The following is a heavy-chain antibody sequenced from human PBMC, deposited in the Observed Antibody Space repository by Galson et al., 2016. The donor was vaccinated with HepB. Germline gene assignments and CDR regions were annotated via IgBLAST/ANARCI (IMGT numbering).Heavy chain of an antibody. CDR2: IYWDDDK. V-gene: IGHV2-5*02. Sequence: PALVKPTQTLTLTCTCSGFSLSTGGVGVGWIRQPPGKALEWLALIYWDDDKRYSPSLKSRLTITKDTSKNQVVLTMTNMDPIDTAKYYCAHRPEYCSGGSCYDFDYWGQGTLVTVSS. CDR3: AHRPEYCSGGSCYDFDY. CDR1: GFSLSTGGVG. D-gene: IGHD2-15*01. J-gene: IGHJ4*02.